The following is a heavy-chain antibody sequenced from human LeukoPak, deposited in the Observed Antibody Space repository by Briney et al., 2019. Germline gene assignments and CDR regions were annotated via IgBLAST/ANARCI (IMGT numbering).Heavy chain of an antibody. Sequence: ASVKVSCKASGYTFTSYDINWVRQATGQGLEWMGWMNPNSGNTGYAQKFQGRVTMTRNTSISTAYMELSSLRSEDTAVYYCARAGLPSRRAYSSSLSGFDPWGQGTLVTVSS. CDR2: MNPNSGNT. CDR3: ARAGLPSRRAYSSSLSGFDP. V-gene: IGHV1-8*01. CDR1: GYTFTSYD. D-gene: IGHD6-13*01. J-gene: IGHJ5*02.